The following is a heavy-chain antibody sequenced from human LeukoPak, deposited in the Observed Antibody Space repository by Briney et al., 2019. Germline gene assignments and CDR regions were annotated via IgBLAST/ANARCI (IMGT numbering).Heavy chain of an antibody. V-gene: IGHV3-64D*06. CDR2: IRSNGGST. D-gene: IGHD2-15*01. Sequence: GGSLRLSCSASGFTFSNYLMHWVRQAPGKGLEYVSAIRSNGGSTYYADSVKGRFTISRDNSKNTLYLQMSSLRAEDTAVYYCVKGPSYCSGGSCYAFPLTIPFDCWGQGTLVTVSS. CDR3: VKGPSYCSGGSCYAFPLTIPFDC. J-gene: IGHJ4*02. CDR1: GFTFSNYL.